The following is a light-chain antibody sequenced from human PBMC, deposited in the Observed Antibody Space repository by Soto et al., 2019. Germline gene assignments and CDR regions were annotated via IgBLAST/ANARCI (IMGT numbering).Light chain of an antibody. CDR3: QQYGGSPIT. J-gene: IGKJ5*01. V-gene: IGKV3-20*01. CDR1: QSFSSTY. CDR2: GTS. Sequence: EIVLTQSPATLSLSPGERATLSCRASQSFSSTYLDWYHQQPGQPPRLLMSGTSNRATGTPDRFSGSGSGTDFTLTISRLEPEDFALYYCQQYGGSPITFGLGTRLEIK.